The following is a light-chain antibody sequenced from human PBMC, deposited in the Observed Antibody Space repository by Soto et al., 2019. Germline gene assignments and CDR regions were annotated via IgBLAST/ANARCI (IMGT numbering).Light chain of an antibody. CDR1: SSDVGGYNS. V-gene: IGLV2-8*01. CDR2: EVS. J-gene: IGLJ2*01. CDR3: SSYAGRLV. Sequence: QSALTQPPSASGSPGQSVTISCTGTSSDVGGYNSVSWYQQHPGKAPRLMIYEVSKRPSGVPDRFSGSKSGSTASLTVSGLQAEGEADYYCSSYAGRLVFGGGTKLTVL.